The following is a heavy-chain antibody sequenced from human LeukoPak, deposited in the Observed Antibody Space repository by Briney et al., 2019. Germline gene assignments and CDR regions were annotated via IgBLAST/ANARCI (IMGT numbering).Heavy chain of an antibody. CDR3: ARETTLTGYSSGLGFNY. CDR1: GGSISGWY. CDR2: NYDSGTT. V-gene: IGHV4-59*01. J-gene: IGHJ4*02. D-gene: IGHD6-19*01. Sequence: SSETLSLTCAVSGGSISGWYWSWIRQPPGKGLEWIGHNYDSGTTNYNPSLKSRVTMSVDSSKNQFSLKLTSVTAADTAVYYCARETTLTGYSSGLGFNYWGQGTLVTVSS.